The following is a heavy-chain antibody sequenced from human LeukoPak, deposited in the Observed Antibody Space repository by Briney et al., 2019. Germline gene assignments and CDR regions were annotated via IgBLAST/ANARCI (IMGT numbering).Heavy chain of an antibody. J-gene: IGHJ5*02. D-gene: IGHD3-22*01. CDR1: GGSFSGYY. V-gene: IGHV4-34*01. CDR2: INHSGST. CDR3: ARVIPYDSSGYWRYWFDP. Sequence: SETLSLTRAVYGGSFSGYYWSWIRQPPGKGLEWIGEINHSGSTNYNPSLKSRVTISVDTSKNQFSLKLSSVTAADTAVYYCARVIPYDSSGYWRYWFDPWGQGTLVTVSS.